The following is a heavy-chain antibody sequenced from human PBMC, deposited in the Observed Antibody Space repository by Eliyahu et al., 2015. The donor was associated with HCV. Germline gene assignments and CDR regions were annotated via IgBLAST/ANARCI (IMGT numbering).Heavy chain of an antibody. CDR2: IYYSGSI. J-gene: IGHJ3*02. D-gene: IGHD1-26*01. Sequence: QVQLQESGPGLVKPSGTLSLTCGVSGGSISSSNWWTWVRQPPGKGLEWIGEIYYSGSINSNPSLKSRVTMSVDKSKNQFSLRLDSVTAADTAIYYCARGSGWQVPYHFDIWGQGTMVTVSS. CDR1: GGSISSSNW. CDR3: ARGSGWQVPYHFDI. V-gene: IGHV4-4*02.